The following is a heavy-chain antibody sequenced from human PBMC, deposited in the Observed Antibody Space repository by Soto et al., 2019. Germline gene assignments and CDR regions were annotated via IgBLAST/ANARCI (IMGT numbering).Heavy chain of an antibody. Sequence: SETLSLTCSVSGGSISSYYWSRIRQPAGKGLEWIGRIYSSGSTKYNPSLKTRVIMSVDTSKNQFSLKLYSVTAADTAGYYCARTLEAAGTENWFDPWGQGTLVTVSS. J-gene: IGHJ5*02. CDR3: ARTLEAAGTENWFDP. V-gene: IGHV4-4*07. CDR2: IYSSGST. D-gene: IGHD6-13*01. CDR1: GGSISSYY.